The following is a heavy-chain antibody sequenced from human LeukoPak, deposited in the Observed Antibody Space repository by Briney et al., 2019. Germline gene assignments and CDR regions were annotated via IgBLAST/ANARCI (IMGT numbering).Heavy chain of an antibody. CDR3: ARHSGSYYEMDY. CDR1: GGSITGSSYY. D-gene: IGHD1-26*01. CDR2: IYYSGST. J-gene: IGHJ4*02. Sequence: SETLSLTCTVSGGSITGSSYYWGWIRHPPGKGLEWIGSIYYSGSTYYNPSIKSRVTISVDTTKNQFSLKLSSVTAADTAVYYCARHSGSYYEMDYWGQGTLVTVSS. V-gene: IGHV4-39*01.